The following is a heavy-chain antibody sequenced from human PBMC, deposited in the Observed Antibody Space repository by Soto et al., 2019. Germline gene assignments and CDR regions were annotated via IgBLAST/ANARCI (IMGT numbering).Heavy chain of an antibody. J-gene: IGHJ3*01. CDR2: VNGDSGNT. Sequence: QVHLVQSGGEVKKPGASVKISCQTSGYTFSNYGITWVRQAPGQGLEWVGWVNGDSGNTNYAQNMEGRVTMTTDASTATGDMELSNLRSDDTATYYCARGTGLNDGSDLWGQGTVVSVSS. CDR3: ARGTGLNDGSDL. V-gene: IGHV1-18*01. CDR1: GYTFSNYG.